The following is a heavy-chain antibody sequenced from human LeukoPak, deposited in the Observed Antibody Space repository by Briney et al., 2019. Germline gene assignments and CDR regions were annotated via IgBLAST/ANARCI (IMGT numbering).Heavy chain of an antibody. J-gene: IGHJ6*02. D-gene: IGHD2-15*01. CDR3: ARGGSFPINYYGMHV. V-gene: IGHV3-30*03. CDR2: ISYDGSNK. Sequence: PGRSLRLSCAASGFTFSSYGMHWVRQAPGKGLEWVAVISYDGSNKYYADSVKGRFTISRDNSKNTLYLQMNSLRAEDTAVYYCARGGSFPINYYGMHVWGQGTTVTVS. CDR1: GFTFSSYG.